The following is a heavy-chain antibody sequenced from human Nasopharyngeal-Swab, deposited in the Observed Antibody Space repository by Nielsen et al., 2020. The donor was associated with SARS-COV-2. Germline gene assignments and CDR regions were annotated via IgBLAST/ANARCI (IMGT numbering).Heavy chain of an antibody. J-gene: IGHJ6*02. CDR1: GFTFDDYA. D-gene: IGHD2-15*01. CDR2: VSGSGILT. Sequence: GGSLRLSCAASGFTFDDYAMNWVRQAPGKGLEWVSVVSGSGILTYYADFVEGRFTISRDNSRNTLYLQMNSLRAEDTAVYYCAKVARDLLVVVAATPYPYFGAMDVWGPGTTVTVSS. V-gene: IGHV3-23*01. CDR3: AKVARDLLVVVAATPYPYFGAMDV.